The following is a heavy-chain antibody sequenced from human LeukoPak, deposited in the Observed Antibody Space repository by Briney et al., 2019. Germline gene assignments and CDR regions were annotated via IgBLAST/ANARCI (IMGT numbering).Heavy chain of an antibody. J-gene: IGHJ5*02. D-gene: IGHD2-2*03. CDR2: ISYDGNNE. CDR1: GFTFGSYA. V-gene: IGHV3-30*04. Sequence: PGGSLRLSCVASGFTFGSYAMHWVRQAPGKGLEWVAVISYDGNNEYYADSVKGRFTISRANSRNTLYVQMDSLRVEDTAAYYCVKDGYCGSHRCYGWCDPWGQGTLVTVSS. CDR3: VKDGYCGSHRCYGWCDP.